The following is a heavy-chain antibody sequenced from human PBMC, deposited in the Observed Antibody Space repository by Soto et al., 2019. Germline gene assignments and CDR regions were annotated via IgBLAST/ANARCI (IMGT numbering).Heavy chain of an antibody. CDR1: CGSINSSSYN. J-gene: IGHJ4*02. CDR2: IYYSGIT. CDR3: AREPLD. V-gene: IGHV4-31*03. Sequence: TLSLTCSFSCGSINSSSYNWGWIRQPPGKGLEWIGYIYYSGITYYNPSLKSRVTISVDTSKNQFSLKLSSVTAADTAVYYCAREPLDWGQGTLVTVSS.